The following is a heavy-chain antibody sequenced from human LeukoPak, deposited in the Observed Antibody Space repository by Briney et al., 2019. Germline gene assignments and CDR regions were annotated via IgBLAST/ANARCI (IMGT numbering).Heavy chain of an antibody. V-gene: IGHV3-7*01. D-gene: IGHD3-10*01. CDR3: ARGYYYSGTYYVSLFDY. CDR1: GFTFNKYW. CDR2: INQDDSQI. Sequence: PGGSLRLSCAASGFTFNKYWLTWVRQAPGKGLEWVANINQDDSQIYYLKSVEGRFTITRDNAKNSLHLQMNSLRAEDTAVYYCARGYYYSGTYYVSLFDYWGQGTLVTVSS. J-gene: IGHJ4*02.